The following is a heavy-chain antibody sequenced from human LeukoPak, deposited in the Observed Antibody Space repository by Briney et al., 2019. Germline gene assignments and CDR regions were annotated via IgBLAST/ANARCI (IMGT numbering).Heavy chain of an antibody. CDR2: ISSSSSYI. V-gene: IGHV3-21*01. J-gene: IGHJ4*02. CDR1: GFTFSSYS. D-gene: IGHD1-1*01. Sequence: GGSLRLSCAASGFTFSSYSMNWVRQAPGEGLEWVSSISSSSSYIYYADSVKGRFTISRDNAKNSLYLQMNSLRAEDTAVYYCARAPNWRFDYWGQGTLVTVSS. CDR3: ARAPNWRFDY.